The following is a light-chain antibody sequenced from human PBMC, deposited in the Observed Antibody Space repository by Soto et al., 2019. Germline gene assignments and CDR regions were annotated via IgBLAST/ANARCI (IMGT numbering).Light chain of an antibody. J-gene: IGLJ2*01. CDR2: TVS. V-gene: IGLV2-14*01. Sequence: QSALTQPASVSGSPGQSITISCTGTSSDVGGYNYVSWYQQHPGKAPKLMIYTVSNRPSGVSNRFSGSKSGNTASLTISGLQAEDEADYYCSSYSSSNTLEVFGGGTKLTVL. CDR3: SSYSSSNTLEV. CDR1: SSDVGGYNY.